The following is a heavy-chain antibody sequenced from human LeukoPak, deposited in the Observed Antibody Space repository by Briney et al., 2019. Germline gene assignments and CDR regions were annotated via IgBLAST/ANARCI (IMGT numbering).Heavy chain of an antibody. V-gene: IGHV4-4*07. J-gene: IGHJ4*02. D-gene: IGHD3-9*01. CDR1: GGSISSYY. CDR3: ARENYDILTGYSYFDY. Sequence: PSETLSLTCTVSGGSISSYYWSWIRQPAGKGLEWIGRTYTSGSTNYNPSLKSRVTISVDKSKNQFSLKLSSVTAADTAVYYCARENYDILTGYSYFDYWGQGTLVTVSS. CDR2: TYTSGST.